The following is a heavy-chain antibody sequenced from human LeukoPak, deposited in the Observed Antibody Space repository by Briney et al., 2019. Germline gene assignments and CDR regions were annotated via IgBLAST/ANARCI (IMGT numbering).Heavy chain of an antibody. CDR2: IYYSGST. Sequence: PSETLSLTCTVSGGSISSYYWSWIRQPPGKGLEWIGSIYYSGSTYYNPSLKSRVTISVDTSKNQFSLKLSSVTAADTAVYYCARLWDFWSDYWGQGTLVTVSS. CDR3: ARLWDFWSDY. CDR1: GGSISSYY. D-gene: IGHD3-3*01. J-gene: IGHJ4*02. V-gene: IGHV4-59*05.